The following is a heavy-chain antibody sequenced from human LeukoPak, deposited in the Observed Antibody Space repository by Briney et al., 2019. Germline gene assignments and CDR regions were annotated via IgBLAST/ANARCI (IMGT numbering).Heavy chain of an antibody. V-gene: IGHV4-39*01. J-gene: IGHJ5*02. CDR3: ARQPDYDFWSGYYLGTWFDP. CDR1: GGSISSSSYY. CDR2: IYYSGST. Sequence: PSETLSLTCTVSGGSISSSSYYWGWIRQPPGTGLEWIGSIYYSGSTYYNPSLKSRVTISVDTSKNQFSLKLSSVTAADTAVYYCARQPDYDFWSGYYLGTWFDPWGQGTLVTVSS. D-gene: IGHD3-3*01.